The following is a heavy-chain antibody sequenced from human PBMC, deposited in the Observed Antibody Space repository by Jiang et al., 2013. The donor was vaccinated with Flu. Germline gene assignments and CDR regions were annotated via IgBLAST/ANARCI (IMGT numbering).Heavy chain of an antibody. Sequence: QSGSELKKPGASVKVSCKASGYTFTRFPLTWVRQAPGQGLEWMGWINPKTGNPTYAQGFTGRFVFSLDTSVSTAYLEISSLKAEDTGVYYCARAGRAGSSGWYDYFEYWGQGTLVTVSS. CDR2: INPKTGNP. CDR3: ARAGRAGSSGWYDYFEY. CDR1: GYTFTRFP. D-gene: IGHD6-19*01. J-gene: IGHJ4*02. V-gene: IGHV7-4-1*02.